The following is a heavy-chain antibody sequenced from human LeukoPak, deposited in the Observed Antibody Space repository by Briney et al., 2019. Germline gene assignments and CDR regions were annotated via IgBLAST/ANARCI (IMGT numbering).Heavy chain of an antibody. D-gene: IGHD5-18*01. CDR2: ISTSGNTI. J-gene: IGHJ4*02. CDR3: ARDGPGYSFDY. V-gene: IGHV3-48*03. Sequence: GGSLRLSCAASGFTFIGYEMNRVRQAPGKGLEWLSCISTSGNTIYYADSVKGRFTISRDNARNSLYVQMNSLRAEDTAVYYCARDGPGYSFDYWGQGTLVTVSS. CDR1: GFTFIGYE.